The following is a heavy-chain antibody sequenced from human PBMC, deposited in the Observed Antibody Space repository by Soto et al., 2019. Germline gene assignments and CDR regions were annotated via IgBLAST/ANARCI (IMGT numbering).Heavy chain of an antibody. V-gene: IGHV3-30*03. CDR1: GFTFSSYG. J-gene: IGHJ4*02. CDR3: ATEREYYDILTGQGDFDY. Sequence: GGSLRLSCAASGFTFSSYGMHWVRQAPGKGLEWVAVISYYGSNKYYADSVKGRFTISRDNSKNTLYLQMNSLRAEDTAVYYCATEREYYDILTGQGDFDYWGQGTLVTVSS. D-gene: IGHD3-9*01. CDR2: ISYYGSNK.